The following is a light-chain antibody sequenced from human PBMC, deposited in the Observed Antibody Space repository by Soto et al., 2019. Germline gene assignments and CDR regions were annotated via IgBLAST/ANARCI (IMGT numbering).Light chain of an antibody. CDR1: SSNIGAGYD. CDR2: GNS. Sequence: QSVLTQPPSVSGAPGQRVTISCIGSSSNIGAGYDVHWYQQLPGTAPKLLIYGNSNRPSGVPDRFSGSKSGTSASLAITGLQAEDEADYYCQSYDSILSGGHVVFGGGTKLTVL. CDR3: QSYDSILSGGHVV. J-gene: IGLJ2*01. V-gene: IGLV1-40*01.